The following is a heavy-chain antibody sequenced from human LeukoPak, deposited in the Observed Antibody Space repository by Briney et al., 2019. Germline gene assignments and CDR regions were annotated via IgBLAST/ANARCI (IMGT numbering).Heavy chain of an antibody. CDR1: EFTFSSYS. V-gene: IGHV3-7*01. CDR2: TKLDGSEK. CDR3: ARDFGSPSYYYGMDA. Sequence: PGGCLRLSCAASEFTFSSYSMSWVRQAPGKGLEWVANTKLDGSEKYYVDSVKGRFTISRDNAEYLLYLQMNSLRAEDTAVYYCARDFGSPSYYYGMDAWGQGTTVTVSS. D-gene: IGHD3-10*01. J-gene: IGHJ6*02.